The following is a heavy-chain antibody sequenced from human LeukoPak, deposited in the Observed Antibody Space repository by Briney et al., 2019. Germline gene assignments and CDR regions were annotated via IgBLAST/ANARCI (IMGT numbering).Heavy chain of an antibody. D-gene: IGHD5-18*01. CDR1: GFTFSNYA. CDR3: ARGPGLAMGKGYFDY. J-gene: IGHJ4*02. CDR2: TSHDEGNK. V-gene: IGHV3-30-3*01. Sequence: PGKSLRLSCAASGFTFSNYAMHWVRQAPGKGLEWVAATSHDEGNKYYADSVKGQFTISRDNSRNTLYLEVNSLRTDDTAVYYCARGPGLAMGKGYFDYCGQGTLVTVSS.